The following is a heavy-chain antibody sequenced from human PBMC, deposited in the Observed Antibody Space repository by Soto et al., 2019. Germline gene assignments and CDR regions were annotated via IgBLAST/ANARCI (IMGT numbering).Heavy chain of an antibody. CDR3: ARAVAVPADFDY. CDR2: INAGNGNT. V-gene: IGHV1-3*05. D-gene: IGHD6-19*01. CDR1: GYTFTGYA. J-gene: IGHJ4*02. Sequence: QVQLVQSGAEEKKPGASVKVSCKASGYTFTGYAMPWVRQAPGQRHEWMGWINAGNGNTKYSQKFQGIVTITRDTSASTAYMALSGLRSEDTAVYYCARAVAVPADFDYRGQLPLVTVSS.